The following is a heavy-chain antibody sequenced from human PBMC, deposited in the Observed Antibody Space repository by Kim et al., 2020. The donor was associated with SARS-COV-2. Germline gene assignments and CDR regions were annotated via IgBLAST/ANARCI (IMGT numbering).Heavy chain of an antibody. CDR2: RT. CDR3: AGGATSISYH. D-gene: IGHD2-2*01. J-gene: IGHJ1*01. V-gene: IGHV3-53*01. Sequence: RTYYADSAKGRFTIFRDNAKNTLYLQMSSLRAEDTAVYYCAGGATSISYHWGQGTLVTVSS.